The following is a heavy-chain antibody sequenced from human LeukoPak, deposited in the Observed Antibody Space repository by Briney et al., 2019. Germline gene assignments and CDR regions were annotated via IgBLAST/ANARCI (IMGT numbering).Heavy chain of an antibody. CDR1: GGSISSYY. CDR2: IYYSGST. CDR3: ARDTVVRGFDY. D-gene: IGHD4-23*01. V-gene: IGHV4-59*01. J-gene: IGHJ4*02. Sequence: SETLSLTCTVSGGSISSYYWSWIRQPPGKGREGIGYIYYSGSTNYNPSLKSRVTISVDTSKNQFSLKLSSVTAADTAVYYCARDTVVRGFDYWGQGTLVTVSS.